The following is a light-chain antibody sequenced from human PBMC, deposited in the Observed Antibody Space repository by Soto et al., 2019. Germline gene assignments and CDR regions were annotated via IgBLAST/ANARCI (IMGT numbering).Light chain of an antibody. CDR3: QQYGSSPPYT. CDR1: QSVSSSY. Sequence: EIVLTQSPGTLSLSPGERATLSCRASQSVSSSYLAWYQQKPGQAPRLLIYGASSRATGIPDRFSGSGSGTAFTLTISRLEPEDVAVDYCQQYGSSPPYTFGQGTKLEIK. J-gene: IGKJ2*01. V-gene: IGKV3-20*01. CDR2: GAS.